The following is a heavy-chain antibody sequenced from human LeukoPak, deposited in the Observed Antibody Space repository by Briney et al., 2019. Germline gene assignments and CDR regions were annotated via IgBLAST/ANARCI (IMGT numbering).Heavy chain of an antibody. CDR1: GFTFSSYG. CDR3: AKDGGLWVSAHWGDS. Sequence: GGSLRLSCAASGFTFSSYGMHWGRQGQGKGLEWVSGISASGGSTYYADSVKGRLTVSRDNSKKTLFLQMNSLRAEDTAVYYCAKDGGLWVSAHWGDSWGRGTLVTVSS. J-gene: IGHJ4*02. V-gene: IGHV3-23*01. CDR2: ISASGGST. D-gene: IGHD7-27*01.